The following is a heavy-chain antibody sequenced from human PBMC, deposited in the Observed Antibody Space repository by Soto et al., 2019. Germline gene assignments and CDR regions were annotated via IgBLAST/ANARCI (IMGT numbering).Heavy chain of an antibody. CDR1: GGTFSNYA. J-gene: IGHJ4*02. V-gene: IGHV1-69*01. CDR2: IIPFTATT. D-gene: IGHD3-10*01. Sequence: QVQLVQSGAEVKKPGSSVKVSCRASGGTFSNYAFSWVRQAPGQGLEWIGEIIPFTATTTYSQKLQGRVTITADESTRTAYMELSSLRSEDTAVYYCVRNVDYYGSGSYYNEDYWGQGTLVTVSS. CDR3: VRNVDYYGSGSYYNEDY.